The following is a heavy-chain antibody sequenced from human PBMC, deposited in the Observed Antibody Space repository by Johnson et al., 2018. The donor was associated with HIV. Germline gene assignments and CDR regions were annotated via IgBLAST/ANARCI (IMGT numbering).Heavy chain of an antibody. J-gene: IGHJ3*02. V-gene: IGHV3-53*01. CDR3: ARDQSEVDAFDI. CDR1: GFTVSASS. CDR2: IYTGDST. Sequence: VQLVESGGGLIQPGGSLRLSCAASGFTVSASSMIWVRQAPGEGLKWVSLIYTGDSTSYADSVKGRFTISTDTSKNTLYLQMNALRAEDTAVYYCARDQSEVDAFDIWGQGTMVTVSS.